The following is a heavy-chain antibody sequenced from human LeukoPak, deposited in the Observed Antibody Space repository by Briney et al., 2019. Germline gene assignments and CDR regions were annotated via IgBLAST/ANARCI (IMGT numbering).Heavy chain of an antibody. V-gene: IGHV3-9*01. CDR3: AKAGDLYYYDSSGYSVDY. J-gene: IGHJ4*02. CDR2: ISWNSGSI. Sequence: GGSLRLSCAASGFTFDDYAMHWVRQAPGKGLEWVSGISWNSGSIGYADSVKGRFTISRDNAKNSLYLQMNSLRAEDTAVYYCAKAGDLYYYDSSGYSVDYWGQGTLVTVSS. CDR1: GFTFDDYA. D-gene: IGHD3-22*01.